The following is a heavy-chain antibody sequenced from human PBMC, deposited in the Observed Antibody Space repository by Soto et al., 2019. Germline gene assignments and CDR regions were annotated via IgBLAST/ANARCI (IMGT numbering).Heavy chain of an antibody. V-gene: IGHV1-69*02. CDR2: IIPILGIA. J-gene: IGHJ4*02. CDR3: ARTTVFDY. D-gene: IGHD4-17*01. CDR1: GGTFSSYT. Sequence: ASVKVSCKASGGTFSSYTISWVRQAPGQGLEWMGRIIPILGIANYAQKFQGRFTISRDNSKNTLYLQMNSLRAEDTAVYYCARTTVFDYWGQGTLVTVSS.